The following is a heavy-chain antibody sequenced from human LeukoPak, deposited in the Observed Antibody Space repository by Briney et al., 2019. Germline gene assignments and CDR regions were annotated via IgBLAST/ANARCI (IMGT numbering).Heavy chain of an antibody. CDR3: ARVHCSGGSCYFSNWFDP. J-gene: IGHJ5*02. CDR1: GYTFTSYD. Sequence: ASVKVSCKASGYTFTSYDISWVRQAPGQGLEWMGWISAYNGNTNYAQKLQGRVTMTTDTSTSTAYMELRSLRSDDTAVYYCARVHCSGGSCYFSNWFDPWGQGTLVTVSS. CDR2: ISAYNGNT. V-gene: IGHV1-18*01. D-gene: IGHD2-15*01.